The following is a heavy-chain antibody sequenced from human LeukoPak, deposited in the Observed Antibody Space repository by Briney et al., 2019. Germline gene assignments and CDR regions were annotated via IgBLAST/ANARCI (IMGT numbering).Heavy chain of an antibody. CDR3: ARDPGPQGYYYGSGSYYTDNWFDP. CDR1: GGSISSGSYY. Sequence: PSETLSLTCTVSGGSISSGSYYWSWIRQPPGKGLEWIGYIYYSGSTNYNPSLKSRVTISVDTSKNQFSLKLSSVTAADTAVYYCARDPGPQGYYYGSGSYYTDNWFDPWGQGTLVTVSS. CDR2: IYYSGST. V-gene: IGHV4-61*01. D-gene: IGHD3-10*01. J-gene: IGHJ5*02.